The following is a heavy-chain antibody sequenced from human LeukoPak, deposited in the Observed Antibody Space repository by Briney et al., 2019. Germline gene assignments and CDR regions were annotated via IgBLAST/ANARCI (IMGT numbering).Heavy chain of an antibody. D-gene: IGHD4-17*01. Sequence: GGSLRLSCAASGFTFSTYGISWVRQAPGKGLEWVSAISGSGGSTYYADSVKGRFTISRDNSKNTLYLQMNSLRAEDTAVYYCAKMMTTVTTGLDYWGQGTLVTVSS. CDR2: ISGSGGST. CDR1: GFTFSTYG. CDR3: AKMMTTVTTGLDY. V-gene: IGHV3-23*01. J-gene: IGHJ4*02.